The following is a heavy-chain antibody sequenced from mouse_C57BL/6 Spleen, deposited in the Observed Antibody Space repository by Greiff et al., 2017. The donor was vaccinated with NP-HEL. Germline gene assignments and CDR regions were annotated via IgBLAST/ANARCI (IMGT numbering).Heavy chain of an antibody. V-gene: IGHV5-17*01. CDR1: GFTFSDYG. Sequence: EVQGVESGGGLVKPGGSLKLSCAASGFTFSDYGMHWVRQAPEKGLEWVAYISSGSSTIYYADTVKGRFTISRDNAKNTLFLQMTSLRSEDTAMYYCARTGGYYDRYYFDYWGQGTTLTVSS. CDR3: ARTGGYYDRYYFDY. J-gene: IGHJ2*01. D-gene: IGHD2-3*01. CDR2: ISSGSSTI.